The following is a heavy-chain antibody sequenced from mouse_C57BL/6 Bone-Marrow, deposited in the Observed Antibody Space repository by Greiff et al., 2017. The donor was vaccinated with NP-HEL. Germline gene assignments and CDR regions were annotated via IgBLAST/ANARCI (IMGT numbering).Heavy chain of an antibody. D-gene: IGHD1-1*01. J-gene: IGHJ3*01. V-gene: IGHV5-17*01. Sequence: EVMLVESGGGLVKPGGSLKLSCAASGFTFSDYGMHWVRQAPEKGLEWVAYISSGSSTIYYADTVKGRFTISRDNAKNTLFLQMTSLRSEDTAMYYCARGYGPWFAYWGQGTLVTVSA. CDR3: ARGYGPWFAY. CDR2: ISSGSSTI. CDR1: GFTFSDYG.